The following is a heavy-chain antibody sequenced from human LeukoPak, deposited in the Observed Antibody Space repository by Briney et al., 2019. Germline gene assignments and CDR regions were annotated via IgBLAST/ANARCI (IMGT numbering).Heavy chain of an antibody. D-gene: IGHD3-22*01. J-gene: IGHJ4*02. CDR2: IYTSGST. CDR1: VGSISSYY. Sequence: SETLSLTCTVSVGSISSYYWSWIRQPAGKGLEWIGRIYTSGSTNYNPSLKSRVTMSVDTSKNQFSLKLSSVTAADTAVYYCARDYLVSSGYYRSYFDYWGQGTLVTVSS. V-gene: IGHV4-4*07. CDR3: ARDYLVSSGYYRSYFDY.